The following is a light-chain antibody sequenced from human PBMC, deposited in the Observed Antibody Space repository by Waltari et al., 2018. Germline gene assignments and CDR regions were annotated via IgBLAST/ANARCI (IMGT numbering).Light chain of an antibody. CDR1: SSDVGGYNY. CDR2: EVS. V-gene: IGLV2-14*01. Sequence: QSALTQPASVSGSPGQSITISCTGTSSDVGGYNYVPWYQHHPGKAPKLMIYEVSNRPSGVSNRFSGSKSGNTASLTISGLQAEDEADYYCSSYTSSSTYYVFGTGTKVTVL. CDR3: SSYTSSSTYYV. J-gene: IGLJ1*01.